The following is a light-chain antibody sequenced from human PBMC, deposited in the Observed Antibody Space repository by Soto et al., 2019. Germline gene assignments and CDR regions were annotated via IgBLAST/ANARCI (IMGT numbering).Light chain of an antibody. CDR3: QQYSRSWT. CDR2: KAS. V-gene: IGKV1-5*03. CDR1: QSISTW. J-gene: IGKJ1*01. Sequence: DIQMTQSPSTLSASVGDRVTITCRASQSISTWLVWHQQKPGKAPKLLIYKASTLESGVPSRFSGSGSGTEFTLTITSLQPDDFATYYCQQYSRSWTFGQGTKVEIK.